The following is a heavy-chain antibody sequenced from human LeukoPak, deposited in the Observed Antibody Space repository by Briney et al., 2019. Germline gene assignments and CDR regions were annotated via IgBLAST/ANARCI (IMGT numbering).Heavy chain of an antibody. J-gene: IGHJ4*02. CDR3: ARDSGLLPIVTYYFDS. CDR1: GFTFSDYY. D-gene: IGHD3-22*01. Sequence: GGSLRLSCAASGFTFSDYYMSWIRQAPGKGLEWVSYISSSGSTIYYADSVKGRFTISRDNAKNSLYLQMNSLRAEDTAVYYCARDSGLLPIVTYYFDSWGQGTLVTVSS. V-gene: IGHV3-11*04. CDR2: ISSSGSTI.